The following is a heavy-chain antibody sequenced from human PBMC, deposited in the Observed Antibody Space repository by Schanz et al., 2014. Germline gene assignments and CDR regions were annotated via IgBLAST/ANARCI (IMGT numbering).Heavy chain of an antibody. J-gene: IGHJ2*01. CDR3: ARNRGSGGQNWYFDL. V-gene: IGHV3-23*01. CDR2: FIYIGGNT. Sequence: EVQLLESGGGLVQPGGSLRLSCAASGFTFSSYAMSWVRQAPGKGLEWVSFIYIGGNTYYADSVKGRFTISRDNSKNTMYLQINNLRADDTAVYYCARNRGSGGQNWYFDLWGRGTLXTVSS. CDR1: GFTFSSYA. D-gene: IGHD1-26*01.